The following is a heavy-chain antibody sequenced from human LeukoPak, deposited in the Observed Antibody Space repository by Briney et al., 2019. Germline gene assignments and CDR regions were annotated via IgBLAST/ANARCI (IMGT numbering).Heavy chain of an antibody. CDR1: GFTFSSYA. D-gene: IGHD3-22*01. CDR3: ARVMYYYDSSGYYYYYYGMDV. Sequence: GGSLRLSCAASGFTFSSYAMSWVRQAPGKGLEWVSAISGSGGSTYYADSVKGRFTISRDNSKNTLYLQMNSLRAEDTAVYYCARVMYYYDSSGYYYYYYGMDVWGQGTTVTVSS. V-gene: IGHV3-23*01. J-gene: IGHJ6*02. CDR2: ISGSGGST.